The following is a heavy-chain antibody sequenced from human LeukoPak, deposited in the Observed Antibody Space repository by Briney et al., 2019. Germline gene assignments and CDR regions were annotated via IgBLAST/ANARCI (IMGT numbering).Heavy chain of an antibody. D-gene: IGHD3-10*01. Sequence: GGSLRLSCAASGFTFSSYGMHWVRQAPGKGLEWVAVISYDGSNKYYADSVKGRFTISRDNSKNTLYLQMNSLRAEDTAVYYCAKDQNSELVTYGSGSPLDYWGQGTLVTVSS. J-gene: IGHJ4*02. CDR1: GFTFSSYG. CDR3: AKDQNSELVTYGSGSPLDY. CDR2: ISYDGSNK. V-gene: IGHV3-30*18.